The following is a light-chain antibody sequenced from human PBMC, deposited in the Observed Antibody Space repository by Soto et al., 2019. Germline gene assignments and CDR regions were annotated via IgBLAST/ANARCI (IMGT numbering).Light chain of an antibody. Sequence: EIVLTQFPGTLSLSPGERATLSCRASQSVTSFLAWYQQKPGQAPRLLISGASTRATGIPDRFSGSGSGTDFNLTISRLEPEEFAVYYCQQYGSTPPVTFGGGTKVEIK. CDR2: GAS. CDR1: QSVTSF. CDR3: QQYGSTPPVT. V-gene: IGKV3-20*01. J-gene: IGKJ4*01.